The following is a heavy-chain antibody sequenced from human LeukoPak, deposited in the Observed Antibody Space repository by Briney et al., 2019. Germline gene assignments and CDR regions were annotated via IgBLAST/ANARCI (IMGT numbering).Heavy chain of an antibody. V-gene: IGHV3-21*01. CDR2: ISSSSSYI. CDR1: GFTFRTYS. Sequence: GGSLRLSCAASGFTFRTYSMNWVRQAPGKGLEWVSSISSSSSYIYYADSVKGRFTISRDNAKNSLYLQMNSLRAEDTAVYYCARAEGYCSGGSCYYWFDPWGQGTLVTVSS. J-gene: IGHJ5*02. CDR3: ARAEGYCSGGSCYYWFDP. D-gene: IGHD2-15*01.